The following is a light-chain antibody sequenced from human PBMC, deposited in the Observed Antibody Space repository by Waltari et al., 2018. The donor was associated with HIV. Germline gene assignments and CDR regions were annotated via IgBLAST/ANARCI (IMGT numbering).Light chain of an antibody. V-gene: IGKV3-15*01. CDR3: QQYNNWPGIT. CDR1: QSINNN. Sequence: EILMTQSPATLSVSPGERATLSCRARQSINNNLAWYQQKPGQAPRLLIYGSSTGATGGPARFSVSGSETEFTLTISSLQSEDFAVEYCQQYNNWPGITFGPGTKVDIK. CDR2: GSS. J-gene: IGKJ3*01.